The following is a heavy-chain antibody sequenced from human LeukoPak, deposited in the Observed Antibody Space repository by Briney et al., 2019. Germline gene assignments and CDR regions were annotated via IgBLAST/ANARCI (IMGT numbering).Heavy chain of an antibody. D-gene: IGHD6-13*01. CDR1: GFTISSNY. CDR3: ARGSSTWYAGLFAY. J-gene: IGHJ4*02. CDR2: INIGGST. V-gene: IGHV3-53*03. Sequence: SSETLSLTCAVSGFTISSNYRSWVRQPPGKGLDWVSVINIGGSTYYADSLKGRFTISRDNSKNTLYLQMNSLTAEDTAVYYCARGSSTWYAGLFAYWGQGRLVWVSS.